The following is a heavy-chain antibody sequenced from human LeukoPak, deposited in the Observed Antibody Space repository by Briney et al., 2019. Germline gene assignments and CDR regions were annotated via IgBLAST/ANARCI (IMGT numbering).Heavy chain of an antibody. CDR1: GIIFRNYG. J-gene: IGHJ4*02. CDR3: AKDIGYSGYDTSYFDY. Sequence: HPGGSLRLSCAASGIIFRNYGMHWVRQAPGKGLEWVAVSSYEGSNKYDADSVKGRFTISRDNSKNTLYLQMNSLRPEDTAVYFCAKDIGYSGYDTSYFDYWGQGTLVTVSS. V-gene: IGHV3-30*18. CDR2: SSYEGSNK. D-gene: IGHD5-12*01.